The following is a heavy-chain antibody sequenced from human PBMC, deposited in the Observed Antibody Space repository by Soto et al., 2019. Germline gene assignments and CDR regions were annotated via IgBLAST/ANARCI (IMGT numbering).Heavy chain of an antibody. V-gene: IGHV1-2*04. CDR3: ARERLWKSSSSLAFDI. J-gene: IGHJ3*02. D-gene: IGHD6-6*01. CDR1: GYTFTGYY. Sequence: GASVKVSCKASGYTFTGYYMHWVRQAPGQGLEWMGWINPNSGGTNYAQKFQGWVTMTRDTSISTAYMELSRLRSDDTAVYYCARERLWKSSSSLAFDIGGQGTMVTVSS. CDR2: INPNSGGT.